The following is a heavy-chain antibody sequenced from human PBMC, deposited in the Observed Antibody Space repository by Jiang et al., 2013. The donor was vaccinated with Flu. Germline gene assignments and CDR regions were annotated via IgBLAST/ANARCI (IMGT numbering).Heavy chain of an antibody. J-gene: IGHJ4*02. V-gene: IGHV1-46*01. CDR3: AREGYDSSGYYSSNRYFDY. D-gene: IGHD3-22*01. CDR1: GYTFTSYY. Sequence: SGAEVKKPGASVKVSCKASGYTFTSYYMHWVRQAPGQGLEWMGIINPSGGSTSYAQKFQGRVTMTRDTSTSTVYMELSSLRSEDTAVYYCAREGYDSSGYYSSNRYFDYWGQGTLVTVSS. CDR2: INPSGGST.